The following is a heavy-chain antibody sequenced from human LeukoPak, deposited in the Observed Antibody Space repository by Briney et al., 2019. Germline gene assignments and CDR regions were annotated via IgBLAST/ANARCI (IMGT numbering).Heavy chain of an antibody. V-gene: IGHV1-2*02. CDR1: GYTFTGYY. J-gene: IGHJ5*02. CDR2: INPNNGGT. Sequence: ASVKVSCKASGYTFTGYYIHWVRQAPGQGLEWMGRINPNNGGTKYAQKFQGRVTMTRDTSISTAYMELSRLRFDDTAVYYCARDCDFWSAPNARYEGWFDPWGQGTLVTVSS. CDR3: ARDCDFWSAPNARYEGWFDP. D-gene: IGHD3-3*01.